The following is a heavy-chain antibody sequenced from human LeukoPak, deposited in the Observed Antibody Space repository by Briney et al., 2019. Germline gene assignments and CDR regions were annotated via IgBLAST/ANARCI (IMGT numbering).Heavy chain of an antibody. V-gene: IGHV1-2*03. D-gene: IGHD3-22*01. CDR1: GYTFTGYH. Sequence: LAASVKVSCKASGYTFTGYHMHWVRQAPGQGLEWMGWINPNSGGTNYAQKFQGRVTMTRDTSISTAYMELSRLRSDDTAVYYCAREMDYYDSSGYLPRDAFDIWGQGTMVTVSS. CDR3: AREMDYYDSSGYLPRDAFDI. J-gene: IGHJ3*02. CDR2: INPNSGGT.